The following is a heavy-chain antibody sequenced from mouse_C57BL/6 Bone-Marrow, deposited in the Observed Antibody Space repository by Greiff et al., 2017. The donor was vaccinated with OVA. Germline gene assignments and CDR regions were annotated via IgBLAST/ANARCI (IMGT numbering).Heavy chain of an antibody. CDR1: GYTFTSYG. Sequence: QVQLQPSGAELARPGASVKLSCKASGYTFTSYGISWVKQRTGQGLEWIGEIYPRSGNTYYNEKFKGKATLTADKSSSTAYMELRSLTSEDSAVYFCARYGNDAMDYWGQGTSVTVSS. V-gene: IGHV1-81*01. J-gene: IGHJ4*01. CDR3: ARYGNDAMDY. CDR2: IYPRSGNT. D-gene: IGHD2-1*01.